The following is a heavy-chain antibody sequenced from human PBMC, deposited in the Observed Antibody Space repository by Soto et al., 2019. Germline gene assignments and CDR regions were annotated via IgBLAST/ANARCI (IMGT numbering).Heavy chain of an antibody. CDR2: IIPILGIA. Sequence: ASVKVSCKASGGTFSSYTISWVRQAPGQGLEWMGRIIPILGIANYAQKFQGRVTITADKSTSTAYMELSSLRSEDTAVYHCAREGSLFCSSTSCYDSGYYYNGMDVWGQGTTVTVSS. V-gene: IGHV1-69*04. J-gene: IGHJ6*02. CDR1: GGTFSSYT. D-gene: IGHD2-2*01. CDR3: AREGSLFCSSTSCYDSGYYYNGMDV.